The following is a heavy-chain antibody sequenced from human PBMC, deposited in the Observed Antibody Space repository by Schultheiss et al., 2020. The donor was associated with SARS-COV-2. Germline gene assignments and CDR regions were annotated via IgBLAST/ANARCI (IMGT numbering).Heavy chain of an antibody. CDR1: GGSFSGYY. CDR2: INHSGST. Sequence: SETLSLTCAVYGGSFSGYYWSWIRQPPGKGLEWIGEINHSGSTNYNPSLKSRVTISVDTSKNQFSLKLSSVTAADTAVYYCARGQRDIVVVPAAIFFDYWGQGTLVTVSS. J-gene: IGHJ4*02. D-gene: IGHD2-2*02. V-gene: IGHV4-34*01. CDR3: ARGQRDIVVVPAAIFFDY.